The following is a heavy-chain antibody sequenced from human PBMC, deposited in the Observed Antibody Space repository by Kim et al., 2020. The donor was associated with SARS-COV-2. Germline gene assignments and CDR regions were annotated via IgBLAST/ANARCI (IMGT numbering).Heavy chain of an antibody. CDR2: IWYDGSNK. Sequence: GGSLRLSCAASGFTFSSYGMHWVRQAPGKGLEWVAVIWYDGSNKYYADSVKGRFTISRDNSKNTLYLQMNSLRAEDTAVYYCARGSTAITMVRGPHFDYWGQGTLVTVSS. CDR3: ARGSTAITMVRGPHFDY. CDR1: GFTFSSYG. J-gene: IGHJ4*02. V-gene: IGHV3-33*01. D-gene: IGHD3-10*01.